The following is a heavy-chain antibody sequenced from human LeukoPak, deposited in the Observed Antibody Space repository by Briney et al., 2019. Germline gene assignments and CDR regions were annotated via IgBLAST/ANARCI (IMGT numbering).Heavy chain of an antibody. J-gene: IGHJ4*02. CDR2: ISCDGSNK. CDR3: AKGYDYSDSQYYFDY. V-gene: IGHV3-30*18. D-gene: IGHD4-11*01. Sequence: GRSLRLSCAASGFTFSSYGMHWVRQAPGKGLEWVAVISCDGSNKYYADSVKGRFTISRDNSKNTLYLQMNSLRAEDTAVYYCAKGYDYSDSQYYFDYWGQGTLVSVSS. CDR1: GFTFSSYG.